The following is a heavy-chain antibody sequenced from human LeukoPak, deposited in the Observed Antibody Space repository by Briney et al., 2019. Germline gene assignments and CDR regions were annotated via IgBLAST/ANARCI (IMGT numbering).Heavy chain of an antibody. V-gene: IGHV3-30-3*01. J-gene: IGHJ4*02. CDR1: GFTFSRYA. Sequence: GGSLRLSCAASGFTFSRYAMHWVRQAPAKGLEWVAIISYDGSNKYYADSVKGRFTISRDNSKNMLSLQMNSLRAEDTAVYYCARDLAGHYYGSGSSFDYWGQGTLVTVS. D-gene: IGHD3-10*01. CDR2: ISYDGSNK. CDR3: ARDLAGHYYGSGSSFDY.